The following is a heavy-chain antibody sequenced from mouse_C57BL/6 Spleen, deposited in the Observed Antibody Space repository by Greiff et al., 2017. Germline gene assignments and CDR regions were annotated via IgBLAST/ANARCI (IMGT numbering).Heavy chain of an antibody. CDR1: GYAFTNYL. CDR3: ARFGYD. D-gene: IGHD1-2*01. Sequence: VQLQQSGAELVRPGTSVKVSCKASGYAFTNYLIEWVKQRPGQGLEWIGVINPGSGGTNYNEKFKGKATLTADKSSSTAYMQLSSLTSEDSAVYFCARFGYDWGQGTTLTVSS. V-gene: IGHV1-54*01. J-gene: IGHJ2*01. CDR2: INPGSGGT.